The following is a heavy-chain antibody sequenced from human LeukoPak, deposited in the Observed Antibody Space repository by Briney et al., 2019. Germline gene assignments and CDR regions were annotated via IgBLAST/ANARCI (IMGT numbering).Heavy chain of an antibody. Sequence: PSETLSLTCTVSGGSITSSNYYWGWIRQPPGKGLEWIGSFYYSGSTNYNPSLKSRVTISVDTPKNQFSLKLSSVTAADMAVYYCVYYYGSGSVEYWGQGTLVTVSS. CDR1: GGSITSSNYY. V-gene: IGHV4-39*01. CDR2: FYYSGST. CDR3: VYYYGSGSVEY. J-gene: IGHJ4*02. D-gene: IGHD3-10*01.